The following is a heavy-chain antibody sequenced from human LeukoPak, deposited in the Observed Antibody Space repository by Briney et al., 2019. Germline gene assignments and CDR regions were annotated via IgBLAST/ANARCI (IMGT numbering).Heavy chain of an antibody. CDR3: ARGAPGTSVWFDP. V-gene: IGHV3-74*01. CDR1: GFTFSGYW. J-gene: IGHJ5*02. D-gene: IGHD6-13*01. CDR2: INTDGTSI. Sequence: PGGSLRLSCVDSGFTFSGYWMHWVRQAPGKGLVWVSRINTDGTSINYADSVKGRFTISRDNAKNTLYLQMNSLRVEDTAVYYCARGAPGTSVWFDPWGPGALVTVSS.